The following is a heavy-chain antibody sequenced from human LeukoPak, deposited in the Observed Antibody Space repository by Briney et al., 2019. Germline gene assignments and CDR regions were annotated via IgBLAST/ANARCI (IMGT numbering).Heavy chain of an antibody. J-gene: IGHJ4*02. Sequence: GGSLRLSCAASGFTVSGTYMSWVRQAPGKGLEWVSVTYSGGNTSYADSVKGRFTISRDNSRNTIYLQMSSLRAEDTAVYYCATEGSGSFFGWGQGILVTVSS. CDR1: GFTVSGTY. V-gene: IGHV3-53*05. CDR2: TYSGGNT. D-gene: IGHD1-26*01. CDR3: ATEGSGSFFG.